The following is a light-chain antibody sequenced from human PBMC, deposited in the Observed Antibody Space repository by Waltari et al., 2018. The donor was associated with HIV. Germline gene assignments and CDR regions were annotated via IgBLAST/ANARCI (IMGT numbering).Light chain of an antibody. Sequence: IQVTQSPSSLSASLGDTVVITCRASQAITTYLNWYQQKADKPPVLLVYSASTLQTGAPSRFRGSGSGRDFTLSISGLQPEDFATYFCQQSYESPFNFGPGTKLEIK. CDR3: QQSYESPFN. CDR1: QAITTY. V-gene: IGKV1-39*01. CDR2: SAS. J-gene: IGKJ3*01.